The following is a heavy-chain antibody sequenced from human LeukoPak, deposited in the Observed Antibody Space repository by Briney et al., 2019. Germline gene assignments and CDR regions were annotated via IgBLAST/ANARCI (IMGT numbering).Heavy chain of an antibody. Sequence: GGSLRLFCAASGFTFSDYYMSWIRQAPGKGREWVSYISSSSSYKNYADSVKGRFTISRDNAKNSLYLQMNSLRAEDTAVYYCARSTGYSYGYRLDYWGQGTLVTVSS. CDR1: GFTFSDYY. D-gene: IGHD5-18*01. CDR3: ARSTGYSYGYRLDY. J-gene: IGHJ4*02. CDR2: ISSSSSYK. V-gene: IGHV3-11*06.